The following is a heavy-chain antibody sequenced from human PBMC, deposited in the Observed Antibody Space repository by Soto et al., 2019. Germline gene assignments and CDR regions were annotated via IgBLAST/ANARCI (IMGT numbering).Heavy chain of an antibody. D-gene: IGHD3-22*01. Sequence: QVQLVQSGAEVKKPGSSVKVSCKASGGTFSSYAISWVRQAPGQGLEWMGWIIPIFGTANYAQKLQGRVTITADESTSTAYMELSSLRSDDTAVYYCARSNYYDSSGYSPPRDYWGQGTLVTVSS. CDR2: IIPIFGTA. CDR1: GGTFSSYA. CDR3: ARSNYYDSSGYSPPRDY. V-gene: IGHV1-69*01. J-gene: IGHJ4*02.